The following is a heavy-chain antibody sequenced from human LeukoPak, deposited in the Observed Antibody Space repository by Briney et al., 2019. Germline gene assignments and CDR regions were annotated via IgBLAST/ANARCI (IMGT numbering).Heavy chain of an antibody. Sequence: ASVKVSCKASGGTFSSYAISWVRQAPGQGLEWMGRIIPILGIANYAQKFQGRVTITADKSTSTAYMELSSLRSEDTAVYYCAREGGEITMVRGVIIPSWFDPWGQGTLVTVSS. V-gene: IGHV1-69*04. CDR3: AREGGEITMVRGVIIPSWFDP. CDR1: GGTFSSYA. D-gene: IGHD3-10*01. J-gene: IGHJ5*02. CDR2: IIPILGIA.